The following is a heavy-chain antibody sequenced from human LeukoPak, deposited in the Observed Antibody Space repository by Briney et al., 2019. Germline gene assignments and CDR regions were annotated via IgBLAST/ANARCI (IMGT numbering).Heavy chain of an antibody. J-gene: IGHJ5*01. CDR1: GGSISNYY. CDR2: IYYSGST. Sequence: PSETPSLTCTVSGGSISNYYWSWIRQSPGKGLEWIGYIYYSGSTNYNPSLKRRVTISVDTSKKQFSLKLSSVTAADTAVYYCARRPRGVIIKTWFDSWGQGTLVTVSS. CDR3: ARRPRGVIIKTWFDS. D-gene: IGHD3-10*01. V-gene: IGHV4-59*01.